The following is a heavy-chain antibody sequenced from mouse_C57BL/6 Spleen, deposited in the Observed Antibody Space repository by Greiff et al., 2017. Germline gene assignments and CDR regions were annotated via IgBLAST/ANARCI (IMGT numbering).Heavy chain of an antibody. CDR3: ARRGYYGSGTYWYFDV. J-gene: IGHJ1*03. D-gene: IGHD1-1*01. Sequence: EVQGVESGVGLVKPGGSLKLSCAASGFTFSSYTMSWVRQTPEKRLEWVATISGGGGNTYYPDSVKGRFTISRDNAKNTLYLQMSSLRSEDTALYYCARRGYYGSGTYWYFDVWGTGTTVTVSS. CDR1: GFTFSSYT. CDR2: ISGGGGNT. V-gene: IGHV5-9*01.